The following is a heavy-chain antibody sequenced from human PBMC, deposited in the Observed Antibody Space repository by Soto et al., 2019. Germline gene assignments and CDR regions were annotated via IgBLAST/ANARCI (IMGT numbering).Heavy chain of an antibody. CDR3: AKDPSMRAPAH. V-gene: IGHV3-30*18. CDR2: ISYDGSNK. J-gene: IGHJ4*02. CDR1: GFTLRTYT. Sequence: GGSLRLSCAASGFTLRTYTMHWVRQAPGKGLEWVAVISYDGSNKYYADSVKGRFTISRDNSKNTLYLQMNSLRAEDTAVYYCAKDPSMRAPAHWGQGTLVTV. D-gene: IGHD3-22*01.